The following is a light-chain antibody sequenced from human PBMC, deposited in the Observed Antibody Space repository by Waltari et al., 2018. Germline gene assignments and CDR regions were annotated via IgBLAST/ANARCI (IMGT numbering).Light chain of an antibody. Sequence: QSALTQPASVYGSPGQSITISCTGTSSHLGTYKYVSWFQQNPGKAPKLMIFGVSIRPAGVCNRFSVSKSVSTASLTISELQAEDEADYYCSSCMCSSTLELIGGGTNLTVL. CDR3: SSCMCSSTLEL. J-gene: IGLJ2*01. CDR1: SSHLGTYKY. CDR2: GVS. V-gene: IGLV2-14*03.